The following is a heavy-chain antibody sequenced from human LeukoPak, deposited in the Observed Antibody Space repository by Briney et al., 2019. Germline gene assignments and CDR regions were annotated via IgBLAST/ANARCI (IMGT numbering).Heavy chain of an antibody. CDR3: AREGLGELTHDY. CDR1: GYTFTSYG. V-gene: IGHV1-18*01. CDR2: ISTYNGDT. D-gene: IGHD3-16*01. Sequence: GASVKVSCKASGYTFTSYGISWVRQAPGQGLEWMGWISTYNGDTNYAQKLQGRVTMTTDTSTNTAYMELRSLRSDDTAVYYCAREGLGELTHDYWGQGTLVTVSS. J-gene: IGHJ4*02.